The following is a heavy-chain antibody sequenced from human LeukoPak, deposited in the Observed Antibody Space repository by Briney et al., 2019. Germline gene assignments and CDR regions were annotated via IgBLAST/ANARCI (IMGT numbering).Heavy chain of an antibody. CDR3: ARVGRGGTTVEY. D-gene: IGHD1-7*01. Sequence: SETLSLTCTVSGGSLSSGGYYWSWIRQLPGKGLEWIGYIFYSGFTNYNPSLKSRITISVDTSKNQFSLSLSSVTAADTAVYYCARVGRGGTTVEYWGQGTLVTVSS. V-gene: IGHV4-31*03. CDR2: IFYSGFT. J-gene: IGHJ4*02. CDR1: GGSLSSGGYY.